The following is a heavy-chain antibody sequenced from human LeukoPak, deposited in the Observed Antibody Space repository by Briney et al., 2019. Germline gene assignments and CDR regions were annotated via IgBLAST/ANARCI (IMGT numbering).Heavy chain of an antibody. J-gene: IGHJ6*03. CDR1: GFTFSGYW. CDR3: ATGGGWVPSFGVVTHIDV. CDR2: IDNDGHGI. D-gene: IGHD3-3*01. V-gene: IGHV3-74*03. Sequence: GGSLRLSCAASGFTFSGYWMHWVRQGPEKGLELVSRIDNDGHGILYADSVKGRFTTSRDNSKNTLYLQMNSLRFEDTAVYYCATGGGWVPSFGVVTHIDVWGKGTTVTVSS.